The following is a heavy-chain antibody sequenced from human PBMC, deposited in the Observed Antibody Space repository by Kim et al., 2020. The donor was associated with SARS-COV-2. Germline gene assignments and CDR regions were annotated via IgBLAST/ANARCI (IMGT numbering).Heavy chain of an antibody. CDR3: ARDQGGGLVRKLHTEYFDY. Sequence: SVKVSCRASGDTFSTCAISWVRQAPGQGLEWMGRIIPVLGIANYAQKFQGRVTITADKSTSTAYMELSSLRSEDTAVYYCARDQGGGLVRKLHTEYFDY. V-gene: IGHV1-69*04. J-gene: IGHJ4*01. CDR2: IIPVLGIA. D-gene: IGHD3-10*01. CDR1: GDTFSTCA.